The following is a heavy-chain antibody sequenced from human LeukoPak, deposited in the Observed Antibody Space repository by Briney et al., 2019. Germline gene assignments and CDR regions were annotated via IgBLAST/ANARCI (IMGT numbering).Heavy chain of an antibody. D-gene: IGHD5-24*01. CDR2: ISAYNGNT. J-gene: IGHJ4*02. V-gene: IGHV1-18*01. Sequence: ASVKVSCKASGYTFTSYGISWVRQAPGQGLEWMGWISAYNGNTNYAQKLQGRVTMTTDTSTSTAYMELRSLRPEDTAVYYCAKDDAWLQFGDWGRGTLVTVSS. CDR3: AKDDAWLQFGD. CDR1: GYTFTSYG.